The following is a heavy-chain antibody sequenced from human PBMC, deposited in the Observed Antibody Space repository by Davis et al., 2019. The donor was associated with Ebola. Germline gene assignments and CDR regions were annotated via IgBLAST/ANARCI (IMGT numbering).Heavy chain of an antibody. V-gene: IGHV3-30*14. Sequence: GGSLRLSCVASGFTCSSYAMHWVRQAPGKGLEWVAVISYDGSNKYYADSVKGRFTISRDNSKNTLYLQMNSLRAEDTAVYYCARVPTVTSYYYYGMDVWGQGTTVTVSS. CDR2: ISYDGSNK. J-gene: IGHJ6*02. D-gene: IGHD4-17*01. CDR1: GFTCSSYA. CDR3: ARVPTVTSYYYYGMDV.